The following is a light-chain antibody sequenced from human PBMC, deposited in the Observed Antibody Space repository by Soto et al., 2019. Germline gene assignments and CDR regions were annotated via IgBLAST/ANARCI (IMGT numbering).Light chain of an antibody. CDR2: AAS. V-gene: IGKV1-27*01. CDR1: QGISNY. CDR3: PKYSSVIT. J-gene: IGKJ5*01. Sequence: DIQMTQSPASLSASVGDRVTITCRASQGISNYLAWYQQKPGKVPKLLIYAASTLQSGVPSRFSGSGSGTAFTLTITSLQPEDVATYYCPKYSSVITFGQGTRLEIK.